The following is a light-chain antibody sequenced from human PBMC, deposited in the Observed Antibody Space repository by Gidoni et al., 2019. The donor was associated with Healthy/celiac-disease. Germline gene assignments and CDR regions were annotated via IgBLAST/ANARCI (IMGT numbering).Light chain of an antibody. CDR3: CSYAGSSTPYYG. V-gene: IGLV2-23*01. J-gene: IGLJ1*01. CDR2: EGS. Sequence: QSALTQPASVSGYLGQSITISCTGTCSDVGGYNLVSWHQQPPGKAPKLMIYEGSKRPSGVSNRFSGSKSGNTASLTISGLQAEDEADYYCCSYAGSSTPYYGFGTGTKVTVL. CDR1: CSDVGGYNL.